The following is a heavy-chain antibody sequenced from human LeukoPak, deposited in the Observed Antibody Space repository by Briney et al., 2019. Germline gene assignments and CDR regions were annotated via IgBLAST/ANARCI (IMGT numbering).Heavy chain of an antibody. Sequence: GGSLRLSCAASGFTFSSYSMNWVRQAPGKGLEWVAFIRYDGSNKYYADSVKGRFTISRDNSKNTLYLQMNSLRAEDTAVYYCAKAFVVVPAASHWGQGTLVTVSS. CDR1: GFTFSSYS. V-gene: IGHV3-30*02. CDR2: IRYDGSNK. CDR3: AKAFVVVPAASH. D-gene: IGHD2-2*01. J-gene: IGHJ4*02.